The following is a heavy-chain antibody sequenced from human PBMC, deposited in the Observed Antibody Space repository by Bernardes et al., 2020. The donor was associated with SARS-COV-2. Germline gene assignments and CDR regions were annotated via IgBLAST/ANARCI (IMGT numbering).Heavy chain of an antibody. CDR1: GFSFSIYA. Sequence: GGSLRLSCASSGFSFSIYAITWVRPAPGKGLELVSGICGSDDTTNYADSVRGRFTISRDNSNNTLFLQMNSLRAEDTAVYYCAKHVQWLVGFDYWGPGTLVTVSS. V-gene: IGHV3-23*01. J-gene: IGHJ4*02. CDR2: ICGSDDTT. CDR3: AKHVQWLVGFDY. D-gene: IGHD6-19*01.